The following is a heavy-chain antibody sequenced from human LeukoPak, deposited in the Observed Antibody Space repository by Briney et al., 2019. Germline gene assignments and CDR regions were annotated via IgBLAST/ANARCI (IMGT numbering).Heavy chain of an antibody. Sequence: PGGSLRLSCAASGFTFSNYAMTWVRQAQGKGLEWVSSISSSGGTTYYADSVKGRFTISRNNSKNTLYVQMNSLRAEDTAVYYCAFYGSGGVYWGQGTLVTVSS. D-gene: IGHD3-10*01. J-gene: IGHJ4*02. CDR1: GFTFSNYA. V-gene: IGHV3-23*01. CDR3: AFYGSGGVY. CDR2: ISSSGGTT.